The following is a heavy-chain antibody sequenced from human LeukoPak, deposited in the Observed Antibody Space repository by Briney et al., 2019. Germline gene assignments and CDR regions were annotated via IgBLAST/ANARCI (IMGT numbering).Heavy chain of an antibody. D-gene: IGHD3-3*02. V-gene: IGHV3-7*03. CDR3: VRGHLWLEN. CDR2: INQDGGEK. CDR1: GLTLSNFW. Sequence: GGSLRLSCVASGLTLSNFWMTWVRQAPGKGLEWVATINQDGGEKYYVDSVKGRFIISRDNARNSVYLQMDSLRVEETAVYSCVRGHLWLENWGQGTLVTVSS. J-gene: IGHJ4*02.